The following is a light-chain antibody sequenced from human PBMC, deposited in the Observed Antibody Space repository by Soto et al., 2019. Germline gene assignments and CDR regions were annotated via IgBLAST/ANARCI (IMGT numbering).Light chain of an antibody. CDR2: AAS. CDR1: QSISSY. Sequence: DIEIGRSPSSXXXXGXXXXXITCRASQSISSYLNWYQQKPGKAPKLLIYAASSLQSGVPSRFSGSGPGTDFTLTISSLQPEDFATYYCQQSYSTPQTFGQGTKVDI. J-gene: IGKJ1*01. V-gene: IGKV1-39*01. CDR3: QQSYSTPQT.